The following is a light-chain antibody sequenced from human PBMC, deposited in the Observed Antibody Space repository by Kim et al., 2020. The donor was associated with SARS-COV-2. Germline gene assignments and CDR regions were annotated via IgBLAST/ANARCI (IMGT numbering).Light chain of an antibody. J-gene: IGLJ3*02. V-gene: IGLV3-21*04. CDR2: YDS. CDR1: NIGSKS. Sequence: SYELTQPPSVSVAPGKTVRITCGGNNIGSKSVHWYQQKPGQAPVLVIYYDSDRPSGIPERFSGSNSGNTATLTISRVEAGDEADYYCQVWDSSSDHPSWVFGGGTQMTVL. CDR3: QVWDSSSDHPSWV.